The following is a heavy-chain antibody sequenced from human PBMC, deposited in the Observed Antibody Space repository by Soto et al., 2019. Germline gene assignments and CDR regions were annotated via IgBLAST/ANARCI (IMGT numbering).Heavy chain of an antibody. CDR2: ISAYNGNT. D-gene: IGHD2-2*01. Sequence: QVQLVQSGAEVKKPGASVKVSCKASGYTFTSYGISWVRQAPGQGLEWMGWISAYNGNTNYAQKLQGRVTMTTDTSTSTGYMELRSLGSDDTAMYYCARLPQGSSCPDYWGQGTLVTVSS. V-gene: IGHV1-18*01. CDR1: GYTFTSYG. J-gene: IGHJ4*02. CDR3: ARLPQGSSCPDY.